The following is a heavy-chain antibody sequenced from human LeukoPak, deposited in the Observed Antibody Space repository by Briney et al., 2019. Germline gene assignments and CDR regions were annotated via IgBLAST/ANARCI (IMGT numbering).Heavy chain of an antibody. CDR3: ARGGGHLDC. J-gene: IGHJ4*02. Sequence: GGSLRLSCAASGFIFSSYWMSWVRQAPGKGLEWVANIKQDGSDKYYLTSVRGRFTISRDNAKNSLFLQMNSLRVEDTAVYYCARGGGHLDCWGQGTLVTVSS. CDR2: IKQDGSDK. CDR1: GFIFSSYW. V-gene: IGHV3-7*03. D-gene: IGHD4-23*01.